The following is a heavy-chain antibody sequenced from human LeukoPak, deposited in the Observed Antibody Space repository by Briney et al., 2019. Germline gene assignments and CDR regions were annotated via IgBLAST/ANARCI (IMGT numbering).Heavy chain of an antibody. CDR3: ARGGGHLDC. J-gene: IGHJ4*02. Sequence: GGSLRLSCAASGFIFSSYWMSWVRQAPGKGLEWVANIKQDGSDKYYLTSVRGRFTISRDNAKNSLFLQMNSLRVEDTAVYYCARGGGHLDCWGQGTLVTVSS. CDR2: IKQDGSDK. CDR1: GFIFSSYW. V-gene: IGHV3-7*03. D-gene: IGHD4-23*01.